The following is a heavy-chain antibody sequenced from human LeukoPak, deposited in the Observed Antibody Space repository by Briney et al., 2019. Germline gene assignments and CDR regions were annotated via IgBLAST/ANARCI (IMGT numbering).Heavy chain of an antibody. Sequence: SVKVSCKASAGMFNTYAISWVRQAPGPGLEWMGRITPLSATPSQSQWIQGRVTITADISTNTVYLDLSSLRSEDTALYFCAGDPPGTPVGFDVWGQGTMVTVSS. J-gene: IGHJ3*01. CDR3: AGDPPGTPVGFDV. V-gene: IGHV1-69*06. CDR2: ITPLSATP. D-gene: IGHD3-10*01. CDR1: AGMFNTYA.